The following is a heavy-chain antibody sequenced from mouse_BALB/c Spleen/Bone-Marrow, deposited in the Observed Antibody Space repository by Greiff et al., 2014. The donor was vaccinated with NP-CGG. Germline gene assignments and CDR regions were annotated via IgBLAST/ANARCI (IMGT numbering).Heavy chain of an antibody. V-gene: IGHV7-3*02. CDR2: IRNKASGYTT. Sequence: EVKLMESGGGLVQPGGSLRLSCATSGFTFTDYYMSWVRQPPGKALEWLGFIRNKASGYTTDYSASVKGRFTISRDNSQSILYLQMNTLRAEDSAAYYCAREYRYFDVWGAGTTVTVSS. D-gene: IGHD1-3*01. CDR1: GFTFTDYY. J-gene: IGHJ1*01. CDR3: AREYRYFDV.